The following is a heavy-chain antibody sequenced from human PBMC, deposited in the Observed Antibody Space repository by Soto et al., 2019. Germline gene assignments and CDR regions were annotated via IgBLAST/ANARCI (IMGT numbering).Heavy chain of an antibody. CDR2: IHYTGNI. D-gene: IGHD3-10*02. J-gene: IGHJ5*01. CDR1: GASISSTSYY. V-gene: IGHV4-39*01. Sequence: SETLSLTCSVSGASISSTSYYWGWIRQPPGKGLQWIASIHYTGNIDYSPSLKGRVSMSVDTSKNQLSLRLNSVTAADTAVYFCSLHSHMLNNWFDSWCQGTPVTV. CDR3: SLHSHMLNNWFDS.